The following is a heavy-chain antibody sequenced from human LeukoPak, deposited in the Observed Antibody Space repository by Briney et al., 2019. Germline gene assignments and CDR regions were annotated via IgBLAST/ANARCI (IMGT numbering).Heavy chain of an antibody. CDR2: IYYSGST. CDR1: GGSISSYY. D-gene: IGHD3-16*01. Sequence: SETLSLTCTVSGGSISSYYWSWIRQPPGKGLQWIGYIYYSGSTNYNPSLKSRVTISVDTSKNQFSLKLSSVTAADTAVYYCAVGGTPYNFDYWGQGTLVTVSS. J-gene: IGHJ4*02. V-gene: IGHV4-59*08. CDR3: AVGGTPYNFDY.